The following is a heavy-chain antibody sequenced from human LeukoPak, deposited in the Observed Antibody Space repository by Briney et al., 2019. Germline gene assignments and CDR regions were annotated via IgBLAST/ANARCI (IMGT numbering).Heavy chain of an antibody. Sequence: ASVKVSCKASGYTFTGYYMHWVRQAPGQGLEWMGWINPNSGGTNYAQKFQGSVTMTRDTSISTAYMELRRLRSDDTAVYYCARDGYYGSGAGHSFDPWGQGTLVTVSS. CDR1: GYTFTGYY. J-gene: IGHJ5*02. CDR2: INPNSGGT. V-gene: IGHV1-2*02. D-gene: IGHD3-10*01. CDR3: ARDGYYGSGAGHSFDP.